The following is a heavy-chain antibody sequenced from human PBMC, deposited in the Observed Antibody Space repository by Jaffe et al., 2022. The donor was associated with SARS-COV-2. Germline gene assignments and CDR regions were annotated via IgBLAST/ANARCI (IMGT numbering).Heavy chain of an antibody. V-gene: IGHV4-39*01. CDR2: IYSGGST. Sequence: QLRLQESGPGLVKPSETLSLTCTVSGASISSSSYYWDWIRQPPGKGLECIGAIYSGGSTYYNPSLKSRVTIFVDTSKNQFSLKLSSVTAADTAVYYCARAATGRTDWFDPWGQGILVTVSS. D-gene: IGHD2-15*01. CDR1: GASISSSSYY. CDR3: ARAATGRTDWFDP. J-gene: IGHJ5*02.